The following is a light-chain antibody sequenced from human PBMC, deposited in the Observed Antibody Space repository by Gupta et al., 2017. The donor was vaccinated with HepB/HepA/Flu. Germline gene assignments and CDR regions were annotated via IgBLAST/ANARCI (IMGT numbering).Light chain of an antibody. Sequence: EIVMTQSPATLSVSPGERATLSCRASQSVSSSLAWYQQQPGQAPRLLIYGAYTSATGIPARLSASGSGTEFTLTISSLQSEDFAVYYCQQYDNWPPPTFGGGTKVEI. CDR1: QSVSSS. V-gene: IGKV3-15*01. J-gene: IGKJ4*02. CDR3: QQYDNWPPPT. CDR2: GAY.